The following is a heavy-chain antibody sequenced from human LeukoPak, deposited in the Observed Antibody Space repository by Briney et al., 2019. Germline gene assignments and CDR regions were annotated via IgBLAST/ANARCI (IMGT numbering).Heavy chain of an antibody. CDR3: AKNLDSGTYYVLDY. V-gene: IGHV3-23*01. CDR2: ISGSGGST. D-gene: IGHD1-26*01. CDR1: GFTFSGYA. J-gene: IGHJ4*02. Sequence: PGGSLRLSCAASGFTFSGYAMTWVRQAPGKGLEWVSFISGSGGSTNSADSVKGRFTISRDNSKNTLYLQMNSLRAEDTAVYYCAKNLDSGTYYVLDYWGQGTLVTVSS.